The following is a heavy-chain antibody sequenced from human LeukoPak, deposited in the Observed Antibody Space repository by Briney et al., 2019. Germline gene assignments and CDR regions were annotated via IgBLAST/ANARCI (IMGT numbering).Heavy chain of an antibody. Sequence: PSETLSLTCTVSGGSISSSSYYWGWIRQPPGKGLEWIGSIYYSGSTYYNPSLKSRVTISVDTSKNQFSLKLSSVTAAGTAVYYCARHYNRDDLLDYWGQGTLVTVSS. D-gene: IGHD1-20*01. J-gene: IGHJ4*02. V-gene: IGHV4-39*01. CDR2: IYYSGST. CDR3: ARHYNRDDLLDY. CDR1: GGSISSSSYY.